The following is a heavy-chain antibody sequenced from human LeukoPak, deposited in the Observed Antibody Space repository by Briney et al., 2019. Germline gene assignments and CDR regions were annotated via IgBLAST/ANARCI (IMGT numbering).Heavy chain of an antibody. CDR2: ISGSGGST. D-gene: IGHD3-22*01. J-gene: IGHJ4*02. CDR3: AKDQADSSGYYYHFDY. V-gene: IGHV3-23*01. CDR1: GFIFRRYG. Sequence: GGSLRLSCAASGFIFRRYGMNWVRQAPGKGLEWVAAISGSGGSTYYGDSVKGRFTISRDNSKNTLYLQMNSLRAEDTAVYYCAKDQADSSGYYYHFDYWGQGTLVTVSS.